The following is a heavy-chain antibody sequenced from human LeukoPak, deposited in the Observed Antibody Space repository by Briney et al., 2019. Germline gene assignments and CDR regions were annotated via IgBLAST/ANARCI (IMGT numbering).Heavy chain of an antibody. CDR3: AEDLYSSGWYLDY. CDR2: MNPNSGNT. D-gene: IGHD6-19*01. CDR1: GYTFTSYD. J-gene: IGHJ4*02. V-gene: IGHV1-8*01. Sequence: ASVKVSCKASGYTFTSYDINWVRQATGQGLEWMGWMNPNSGNTGYAQKFQGRVTMTRNTSISTAYMELSSLRSEDTAVYYCAEDLYSSGWYLDYWGQGTLVTVSS.